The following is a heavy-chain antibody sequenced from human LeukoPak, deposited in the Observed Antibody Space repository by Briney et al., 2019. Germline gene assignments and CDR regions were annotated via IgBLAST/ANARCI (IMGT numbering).Heavy chain of an antibody. Sequence: GASVKVSCKASGYTFTRYDINWVGQATGQGLEWMGWMNPNSGNTGYAQKFQGRVTMIRNTSISTAYMELSSLRSEDTAVYYCARGSRYCSSTSCYDFDYWGQGTLVTVSS. J-gene: IGHJ4*02. V-gene: IGHV1-8*01. CDR3: ARGSRYCSSTSCYDFDY. CDR2: MNPNSGNT. D-gene: IGHD2-2*01. CDR1: GYTFTRYD.